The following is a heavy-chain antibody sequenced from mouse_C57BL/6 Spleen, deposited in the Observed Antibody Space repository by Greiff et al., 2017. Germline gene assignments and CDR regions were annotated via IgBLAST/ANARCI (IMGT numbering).Heavy chain of an antibody. CDR1: GFTFSSYA. J-gene: IGHJ2*01. D-gene: IGHD2-10*02. CDR2: ISDGGSYT. CDR3: AGDRKTKYGNPYFDY. V-gene: IGHV5-4*01. Sequence: EVQVVESGGGLVKPGGSLKLSCAASGFTFSSYAMSWVRQTPEQRLEWVATISDGGSYTYYPDNVKGRFTISRANAKNHPYLQMSPLKSEDTAMYYCAGDRKTKYGNPYFDYWGQGTTLTVSS.